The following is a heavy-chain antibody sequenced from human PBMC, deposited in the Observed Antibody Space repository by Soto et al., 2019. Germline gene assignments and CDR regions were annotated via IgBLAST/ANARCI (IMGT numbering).Heavy chain of an antibody. CDR3: AKDTGDSSSRHYYYYYGMDV. V-gene: IGHV3-43D*04. CDR1: GFTFDYYA. D-gene: IGHD6-6*01. Sequence: GGSLRLSCAASGFTFDYYAMHWVRQAPGKGLEWVSLISWDGGSTYYADSVKGRFTISRDNSKNSLYLQMNSLRAEDTALYYCAKDTGDSSSRHYYYYYGMDVWGQGTTVTVSS. J-gene: IGHJ6*02. CDR2: ISWDGGST.